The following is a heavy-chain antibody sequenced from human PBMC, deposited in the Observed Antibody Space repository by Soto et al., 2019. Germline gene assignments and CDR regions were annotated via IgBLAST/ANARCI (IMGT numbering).Heavy chain of an antibody. V-gene: IGHV1-69*01. Sequence: QVQLVQSGAEVKKPGSSVKVSCKASGGTFSSYAISWVRQALGQGLEWMGGIIPIFGTANYAQKFQGRVTITADEATSAAYMELRSLSSEDTAVYYCERGRKGLRRYYFDYWGQGTLVIVSA. CDR3: ERGRKGLRRYYFDY. CDR1: GGTFSSYA. D-gene: IGHD5-12*01. CDR2: IIPIFGTA. J-gene: IGHJ4*02.